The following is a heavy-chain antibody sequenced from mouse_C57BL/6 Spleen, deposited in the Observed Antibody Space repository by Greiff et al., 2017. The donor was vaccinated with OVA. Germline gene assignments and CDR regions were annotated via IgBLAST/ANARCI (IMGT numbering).Heavy chain of an antibody. D-gene: IGHD1-1*01. CDR2: INPSNGGT. CDR1: GYTFTSYW. CDR3: ARGYYYGSSPWFAY. V-gene: IGHV1-53*01. Sequence: QVQLQQPGTELVKPGASVKLSCKASGYTFTSYWMHWVKQRPGQGLEWIGNINPSNGGTNYNEKFKSKATLTVDQSSSTADMQLSSLTSEESAVYYCARGYYYGSSPWFAYWGQGTLVTVSA. J-gene: IGHJ3*01.